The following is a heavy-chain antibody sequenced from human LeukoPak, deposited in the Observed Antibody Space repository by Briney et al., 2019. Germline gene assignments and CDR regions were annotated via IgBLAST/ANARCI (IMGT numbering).Heavy chain of an antibody. CDR2: ISDSGGVI. V-gene: IGHV3-48*03. CDR1: GFNVNSFE. Sequence: PGGSLRLSCAASGFNVNSFEMTWVRQAPGLGLEFLSYISDSGGVIKYADSVKGRFIISRDSAENALYLQMNNLGADDTAVYFCAGGLQYTGSFPYWGQGTLVAVSS. J-gene: IGHJ4*02. CDR3: AGGLQYTGSFPY. D-gene: IGHD1-26*01.